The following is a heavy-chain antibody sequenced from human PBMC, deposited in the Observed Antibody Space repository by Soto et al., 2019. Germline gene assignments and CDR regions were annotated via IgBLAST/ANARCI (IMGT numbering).Heavy chain of an antibody. CDR2: ISGSGGST. J-gene: IGHJ4*02. V-gene: IGHV3-23*01. CDR3: AKDGGDPQYYFDY. Sequence: GGSLRLSCAASGFTFSSYAMSWVLQAPGKGLEWVSAISGSGGSTYYADSVKGRFTISRDNSKNTLYLQMNSLRAEDTAVYYCAKDGGDPQYYFDYWGQGTLVTVSS. D-gene: IGHD2-21*02. CDR1: GFTFSSYA.